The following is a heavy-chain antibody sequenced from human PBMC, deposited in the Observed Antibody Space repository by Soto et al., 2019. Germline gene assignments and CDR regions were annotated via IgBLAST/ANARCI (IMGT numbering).Heavy chain of an antibody. CDR3: ARYNVDGLGTYALDY. Sequence: EVQLVESGGGLVQPVGSLRLSCAASGFTFSSYWMHWVRQAPGKGLAWVSRINSDGSITSYADSVKGRFTISRDNAKSTLYLQINSLRAEDTDVYYCARYNVDGLGTYALDYWGQRSRFTVYS. J-gene: IGHJ4*02. CDR1: GFTFSSYW. D-gene: IGHD3-10*01. V-gene: IGHV3-74*01. CDR2: INSDGSIT.